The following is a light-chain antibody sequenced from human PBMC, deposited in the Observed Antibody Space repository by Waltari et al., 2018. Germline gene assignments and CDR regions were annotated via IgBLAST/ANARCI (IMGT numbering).Light chain of an antibody. Sequence: QSALTQPPSASGSPGQSVSTPCTGTSSDVGGYKYVSWYQQHPGQAPNLLIYEVSKGPSGVPHRFSGSKAGTTASLTVSGLQVEDEAGYYCSSYAGNNVVFGGGTKLTVL. V-gene: IGLV2-8*01. CDR2: EVS. CDR1: SSDVGGYKY. J-gene: IGLJ2*01. CDR3: SSYAGNNVV.